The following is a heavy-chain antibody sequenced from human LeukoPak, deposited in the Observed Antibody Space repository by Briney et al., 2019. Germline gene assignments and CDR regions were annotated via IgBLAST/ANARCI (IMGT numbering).Heavy chain of an antibody. D-gene: IGHD6-13*01. CDR1: GFTFSSYA. J-gene: IGHJ4*02. CDR3: AKSPSSSWYYFDY. V-gene: IGHV3-23*01. CDR2: IRGSGGST. Sequence: GGSLRLSCAASGFTFSSYAMSWVRQAPGNGLQWVSGIRGSGGSTYYADSVKGRFTISRDNSKNTLYLQMSSLRAEDTAVYYCAKSPSSSWYYFDYWGQGTLVTVSS.